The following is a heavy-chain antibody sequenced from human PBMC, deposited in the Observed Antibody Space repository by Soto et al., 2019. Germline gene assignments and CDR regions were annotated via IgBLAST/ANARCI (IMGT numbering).Heavy chain of an antibody. CDR3: AKYGSTRTNYYYYGMDV. Sequence: LRLSCAASGFTFSSYGMHWVRQAPGKGLEWVAVISYDGSNKYYADSVKGRFTISRDNSKNTLYLQMNSLRAEDTAVYYCAKYGSTRTNYYYYGMDVWGQGTTVTVYS. CDR2: ISYDGSNK. D-gene: IGHD2-2*01. J-gene: IGHJ6*02. V-gene: IGHV3-30*18. CDR1: GFTFSSYG.